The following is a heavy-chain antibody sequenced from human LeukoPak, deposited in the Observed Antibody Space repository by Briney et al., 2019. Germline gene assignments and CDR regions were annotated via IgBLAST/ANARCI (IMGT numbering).Heavy chain of an antibody. V-gene: IGHV3-48*01. CDR2: ISSRSSTI. CDR1: GFTFSSYS. J-gene: IGHJ4*02. Sequence: GGSLRLSCAASGFTFSSYSMNWVRQAPGKGLEWVSYISSRSSTIYYADSVKGRFTISRDNAKNSLYLQMNSLRAEDTAVYYCARDRRNSSYFDWLIEYYFDYSGQATLVTVSS. CDR3: ARDRRNSSYFDWLIEYYFDY. D-gene: IGHD3-9*01.